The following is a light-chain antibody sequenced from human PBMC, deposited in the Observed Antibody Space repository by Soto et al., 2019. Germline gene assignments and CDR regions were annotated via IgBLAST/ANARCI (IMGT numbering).Light chain of an antibody. CDR3: ATWDSSLSAGV. CDR1: SSNIGNNY. CDR2: DNN. V-gene: IGLV1-51*01. J-gene: IGLJ2*01. Sequence: QSVLTQPPSVSAASGQKVTISCSGSSSNIGNNYVSWYRQLPGTAPKLLIYDNNERPSGIPDRFSGSKSGTSATLGITGLQTGDEADYYCATWDSSLSAGVFGGGTKLTVL.